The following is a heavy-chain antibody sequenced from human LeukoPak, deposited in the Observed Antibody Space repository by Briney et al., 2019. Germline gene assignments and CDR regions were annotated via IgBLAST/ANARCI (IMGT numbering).Heavy chain of an antibody. CDR3: ASLASSWYSNDY. Sequence: PETLSLTCTVSGGSISSYYWSWIRQPDGKGLEWIGRIYTSGSTNYNPSLKSRVTMSVDTSKNQFSLKPSSVTAADTAVYYCASLASSWYSNDYWGQGTLVTVSS. CDR1: GGSISSYY. CDR2: IYTSGST. D-gene: IGHD6-13*01. J-gene: IGHJ4*02. V-gene: IGHV4-4*07.